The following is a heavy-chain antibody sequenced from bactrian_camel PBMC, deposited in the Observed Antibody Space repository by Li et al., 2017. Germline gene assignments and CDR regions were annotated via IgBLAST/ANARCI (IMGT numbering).Heavy chain of an antibody. D-gene: IGHD1*01. V-gene: IGHV3S53*01. CDR1: AYTYSSNC. CDR2: ILSDGVT. CDR3: AAETSWLRCLRGDDYRY. J-gene: IGHJ4*01. Sequence: HVQLVESGGGSVQAGGSLRLSCAASAYTYSSNCMGWFRQAPGKERERVATILSDGVTSYSHSVSGRFTISEDNTKNTLNLQMNSLKPEDTAMYYCAAETSWLRCLRGDDYRYWGQGTQVTVS.